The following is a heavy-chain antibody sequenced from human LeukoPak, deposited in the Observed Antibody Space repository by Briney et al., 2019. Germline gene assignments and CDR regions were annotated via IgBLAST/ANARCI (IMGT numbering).Heavy chain of an antibody. CDR2: IYSGGST. D-gene: IGHD4-17*01. CDR1: GFTVSSNY. Sequence: QSGGSLRLSCAASGFTVSSNYMSWVRQAPGKGLEWVSVIYSGGSTYYADSVKGRFTISRDNSKNTLYLQMNSLRAEDTAVYYCASTTVISWGYFDLWGRGTLVTVSS. CDR3: ASTTVISWGYFDL. J-gene: IGHJ2*01. V-gene: IGHV3-53*01.